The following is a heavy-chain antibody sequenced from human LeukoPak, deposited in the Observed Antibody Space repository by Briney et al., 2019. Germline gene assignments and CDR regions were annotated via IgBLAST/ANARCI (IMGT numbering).Heavy chain of an antibody. CDR3: ARDCSGGSCYYYYYYMDV. D-gene: IGHD2-15*01. CDR1: GYTFTAYY. CDR2: INPNSGDT. J-gene: IGHJ6*03. Sequence: GASVKVSCKASGYTFTAYYMHWVRQAPGQGLEWMGRINPNSGDTIYAQNFQGRVTVTRDTSISTAYMELSRLRSDDTAVYYCARDCSGGSCYYYYYYMDVWGKGTTVTVSS. V-gene: IGHV1-2*06.